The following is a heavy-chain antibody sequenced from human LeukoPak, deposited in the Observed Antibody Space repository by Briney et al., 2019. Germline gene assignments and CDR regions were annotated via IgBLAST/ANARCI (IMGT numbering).Heavy chain of an antibody. CDR3: ARDLAAPAAVVDY. CDR2: ISSSSSTI. V-gene: IGHV3-48*04. Sequence: GGSLRLSCAASGFTFSSYSMNWVRQAPGKGLEWVSYISSSSSTIYCADSVKGRFTISRDNAKNSLYLQMNSLRAEDTAVYYCARDLAAPAAVVDYWGQGTLVTVSS. D-gene: IGHD6-6*01. J-gene: IGHJ4*02. CDR1: GFTFSSYS.